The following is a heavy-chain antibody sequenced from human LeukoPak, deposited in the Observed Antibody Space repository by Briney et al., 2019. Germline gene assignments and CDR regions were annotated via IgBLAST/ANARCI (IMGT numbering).Heavy chain of an antibody. Sequence: TSETLSLTWTVSGXSISSYYRSWLRQPPGKGLEWIGYLYYNENTKYNPSLKSRVTISVDTSKNHFSLNLSSVTDADTAVYYCARILLSATGDRWYFDLWGRGTLVTVSS. D-gene: IGHD1-1*01. CDR3: ARILLSATGDRWYFDL. V-gene: IGHV4-59*01. J-gene: IGHJ2*01. CDR1: GXSISSYY. CDR2: LYYNENT.